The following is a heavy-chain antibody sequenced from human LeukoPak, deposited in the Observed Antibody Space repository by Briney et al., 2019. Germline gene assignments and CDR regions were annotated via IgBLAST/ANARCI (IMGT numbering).Heavy chain of an antibody. CDR1: GYSINSGYY. CDR3: ARWTRGRDGYNFDY. D-gene: IGHD5-24*01. V-gene: IGHV4-61*01. J-gene: IGHJ4*02. CDR2: VYYSGST. Sequence: SETLSLTCTVSGYSINSGYYWSWIRQPPGKGLEWIGYVYYSGSTNYNPSLQSRVTISVDTSKNQFSLKLSSVTAADTAVYYCARWTRGRDGYNFDYWGQGTLVTVSS.